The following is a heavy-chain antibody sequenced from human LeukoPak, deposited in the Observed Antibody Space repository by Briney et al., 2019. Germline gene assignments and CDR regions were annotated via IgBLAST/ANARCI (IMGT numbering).Heavy chain of an antibody. CDR3: ARAGGVSFVARWFDP. V-gene: IGHV1-18*01. CDR2: VSAYNGNT. D-gene: IGHD3-16*01. Sequence: ALLKVSCKASGYTFSNYGISWVRQAPGQGLEWLGWVSAYNGNTNYAQKLQGRVTMTTDTSTGIAYMELKSLRSDDTAVYYCARAGGVSFVARWFDPWGQGSLVTVSS. J-gene: IGHJ5*02. CDR1: GYTFSNYG.